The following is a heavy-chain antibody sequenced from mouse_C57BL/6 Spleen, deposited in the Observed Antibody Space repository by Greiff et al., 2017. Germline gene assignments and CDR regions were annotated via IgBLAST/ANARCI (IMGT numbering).Heavy chain of an antibody. D-gene: IGHD2-3*01. J-gene: IGHJ2*01. CDR2: ISDGGSYT. CDR1: GFTFSSYA. CDR3: ARDPYDGYDY. V-gene: IGHV5-4*01. Sequence: EVQLKESGGGLVKPGGSLKLSCAASGFTFSSYAMSWVRQTPEKRLEWVATISDGGSYTYYPDNVKGRFTISRDNATNNLYLQMSHLKSEDTAMYYCARDPYDGYDYWGQGTTLTVSS.